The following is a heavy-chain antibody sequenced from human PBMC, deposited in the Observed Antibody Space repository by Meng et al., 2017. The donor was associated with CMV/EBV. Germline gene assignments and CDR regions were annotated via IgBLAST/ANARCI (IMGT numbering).Heavy chain of an antibody. J-gene: IGHJ4*02. CDR2: INPNSGGT. D-gene: IGHD3-3*01. CDR3: ARVPESGFLEWLLAY. CDR1: GYTFTGYY. Sequence: SGYTFTGYYMHRVRQAPGQGLEWMGWINPNSGGTNYAQKFQGRVTMTRDTSISTAYMELSRLRSDDTAVYYCARVPESGFLEWLLAYWGQGTLVTVSS. V-gene: IGHV1-2*02.